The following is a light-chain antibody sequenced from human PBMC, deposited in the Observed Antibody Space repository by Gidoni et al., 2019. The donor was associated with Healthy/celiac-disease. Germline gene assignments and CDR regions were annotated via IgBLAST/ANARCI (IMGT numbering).Light chain of an antibody. CDR2: AAS. J-gene: IGKJ1*01. CDR3: QKYNSDPRT. CDR1: QGIITY. Sequence: DIQLTPSPSSLSASVGDRVTITCRASQGIITYLAWYQQKPGKVPKLLIYAASTLQSGVPSRFSGSGSGTDFTLTISSLQPEEVATYYCQKYNSDPRTFGQGTKVEIK. V-gene: IGKV1-27*01.